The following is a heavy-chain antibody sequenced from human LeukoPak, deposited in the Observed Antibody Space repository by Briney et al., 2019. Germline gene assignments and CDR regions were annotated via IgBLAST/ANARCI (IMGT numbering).Heavy chain of an antibody. Sequence: GGSLRLSCAASGFTFDDYAMHWVRQAPGKGLEWVSGISWNSGSIGCADSVKGRFTISRDNAKNSLYLQMNSLRVEDTAVYYCGRRAATERGHSYGLDYWGQGTLVTVSS. CDR2: ISWNSGSI. CDR1: GFTFDDYA. D-gene: IGHD5-18*01. J-gene: IGHJ4*02. V-gene: IGHV3-9*01. CDR3: GRRAATERGHSYGLDY.